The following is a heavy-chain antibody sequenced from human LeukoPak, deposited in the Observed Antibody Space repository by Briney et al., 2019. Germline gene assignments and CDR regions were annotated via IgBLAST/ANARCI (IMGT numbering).Heavy chain of an antibody. J-gene: IGHJ5*02. V-gene: IGHV1-69*13. CDR1: GGTFSSYA. D-gene: IGHD2-15*01. Sequence: ASVKVSCKASGGTFSSYAISWVRQAPGQGLEWMGGIIPIFGTANCAQKFQGRVTITADESTSTAYMELSSLRSEDTAVYYCARGYCSGGSCYDGNWFDPWGQGTLVTVSS. CDR2: IIPIFGTA. CDR3: ARGYCSGGSCYDGNWFDP.